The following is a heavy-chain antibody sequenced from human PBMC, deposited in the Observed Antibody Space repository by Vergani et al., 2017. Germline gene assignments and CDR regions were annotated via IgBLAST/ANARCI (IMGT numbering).Heavy chain of an antibody. CDR2: INPSGGST. Sequence: QVQLVQSGAEVKKPGASVKVSCKASGYTFTSYYMHWVRQAPGQGLEWMGIINPSGGSTSYAQKFQGRVTMTRDTSTSTAYMELSSLRSEDTAVYYCASEAGVGYCSSTSCYGWFDPWGQGTLVTVSS. CDR1: GYTFTSYY. J-gene: IGHJ5*02. D-gene: IGHD2-2*01. V-gene: IGHV1-46*01. CDR3: ASEAGVGYCSSTSCYGWFDP.